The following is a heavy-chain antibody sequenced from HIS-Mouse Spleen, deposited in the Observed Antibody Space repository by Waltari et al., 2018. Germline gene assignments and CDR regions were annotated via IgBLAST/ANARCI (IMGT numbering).Heavy chain of an antibody. CDR2: IYYSGST. V-gene: IGHV4-39*07. D-gene: IGHD6-13*01. CDR3: AREIPYSSSWYDWYFDL. Sequence: QLQLQESGPGLVKPSETLSLTCTVSGGSISISSYYWAWLRQPPGKGLEWIGSIYYSGSTYYNPSLKSRVTISVDTSKNQFSLKLSSVTAADTAVYYCAREIPYSSSWYDWYFDLWGRGTLVTVSS. CDR1: GGSISISSYY. J-gene: IGHJ2*01.